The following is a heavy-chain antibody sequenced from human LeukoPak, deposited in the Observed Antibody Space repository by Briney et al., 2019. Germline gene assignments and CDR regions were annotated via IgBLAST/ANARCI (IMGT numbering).Heavy chain of an antibody. J-gene: IGHJ3*02. CDR3: ARGDYDFWSGYPYAFDI. Sequence: SETLSLTCTVSGGSISSSSYYWGWIRQPPGKGLEGIGSIYYSGSTYYNPSLKNRVTISVDTSKNQFSLKLSSVTAADTAVYYCARGDYDFWSGYPYAFDIWGQGTMVTVSS. V-gene: IGHV4-39*01. CDR1: GGSISSSSYY. D-gene: IGHD3-3*01. CDR2: IYYSGST.